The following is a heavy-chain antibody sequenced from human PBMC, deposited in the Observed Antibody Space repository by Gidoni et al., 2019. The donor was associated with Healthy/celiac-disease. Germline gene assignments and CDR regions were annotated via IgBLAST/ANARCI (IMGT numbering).Heavy chain of an antibody. CDR1: GYSFTSYW. CDR2: IEPSDSYT. Sequence: EVQLVQSGAEVQKPGESLRISCKGSGYSFTSYWSSWVRQMPGKGLEWMGRIEPSDSYTNYSPSFQGHVNISADKSISTAYLQWSSLKASDTAMYYCARNRAYYYGSGEGAFDIWGQGTMVTVSS. V-gene: IGHV5-10-1*03. CDR3: ARNRAYYYGSGEGAFDI. D-gene: IGHD3-10*01. J-gene: IGHJ3*02.